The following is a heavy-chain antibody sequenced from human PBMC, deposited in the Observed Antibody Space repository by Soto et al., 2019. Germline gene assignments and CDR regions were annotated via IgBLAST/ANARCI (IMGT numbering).Heavy chain of an antibody. D-gene: IGHD3-10*01. Sequence: QVQLHESGPGLVRPSETLSLTCTVSGASVNSNNWSWIRQAPGRGLEWIAYVYQGGTTNYNPSLKSRATISVGTSKSQISLKWTSVTAADTAVYYCARASIRGATPSYYYGVDVWGQGTTVTVS. J-gene: IGHJ6*02. CDR1: GASVNSNN. V-gene: IGHV4-59*02. CDR2: VYQGGTT. CDR3: ARASIRGATPSYYYGVDV.